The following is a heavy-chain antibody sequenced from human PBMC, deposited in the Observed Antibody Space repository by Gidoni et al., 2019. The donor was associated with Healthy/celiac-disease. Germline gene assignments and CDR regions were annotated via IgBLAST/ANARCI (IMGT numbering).Heavy chain of an antibody. CDR3: ARGFGSGCSCNPLGLFDP. J-gene: IGHJ5*02. D-gene: IGHD2-15*01. CDR1: AYTLNSYS. CDR2: INPNIGGS. Sequence: QMQLVQSGAEVTTPGASVKVSCKASAYTLNSYSLHWALQAPGHGLEWMGSINPNIGGSNYAQKFPGWVTMTRDTSISTVYIEMSRMSSDDTAVYYCARGFGSGCSCNPLGLFDPWGQGTLVTVSS. V-gene: IGHV1-2*04.